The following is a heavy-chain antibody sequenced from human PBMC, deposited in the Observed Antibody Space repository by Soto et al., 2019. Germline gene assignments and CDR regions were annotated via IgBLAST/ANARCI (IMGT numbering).Heavy chain of an antibody. Sequence: SETLSLTCAAYGGSFSGYYWSWIRQPPGKGLEWIGEINHSGSTNYNPSLKSRVTISVDTSKNQFSLKLSSVTAADTAVYYCARRVGRGSIAARLMWYDYWGQGTLVTVSS. D-gene: IGHD6-6*01. CDR2: INHSGST. V-gene: IGHV4-34*01. J-gene: IGHJ4*02. CDR3: ARRVGRGSIAARLMWYDY. CDR1: GGSFSGYY.